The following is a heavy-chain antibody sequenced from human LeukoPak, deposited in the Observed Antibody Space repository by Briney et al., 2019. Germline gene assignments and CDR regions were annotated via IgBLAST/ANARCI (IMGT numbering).Heavy chain of an antibody. Sequence: SVKVSCKASGGTFSSYAISWVRQAPGQGLEWMGGIIPIFGTANYAQKFQGRVTITADESTSTAYMELSSLRSEDTAVYYCARFVVVPAATRNNWFDPWGQGTLVTVSS. CDR1: GGTFSSYA. D-gene: IGHD2-2*01. V-gene: IGHV1-69*13. CDR3: ARFVVVPAATRNNWFDP. CDR2: IIPIFGTA. J-gene: IGHJ5*02.